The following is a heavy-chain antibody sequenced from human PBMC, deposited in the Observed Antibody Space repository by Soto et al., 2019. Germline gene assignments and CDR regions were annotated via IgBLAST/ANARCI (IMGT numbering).Heavy chain of an antibody. CDR2: ISYDGSNK. V-gene: IGHV3-30-3*01. J-gene: IGHJ6*02. CDR3: ARDGSITRFLEWLPPSHGMDV. CDR1: GFTFSSYA. D-gene: IGHD3-3*01. Sequence: GGSLRLSCAASGFTFSSYAMHWVRQAPGKGLEWVAVISYDGSNKYYADSVKGRFTISRDNSKNTLYLQMNSLRAEDTAVYYCARDGSITRFLEWLPPSHGMDVWGQGTTVTVSS.